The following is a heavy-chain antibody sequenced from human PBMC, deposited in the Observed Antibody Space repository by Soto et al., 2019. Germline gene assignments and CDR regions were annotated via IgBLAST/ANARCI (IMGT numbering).Heavy chain of an antibody. Sequence: SETLSLTCAVYGGCFSGYYWSWIRQPPGKGLEWIGEINHSGSTNYNPSIKSRVTISVDTSKNQFSLKLSSVTAADTAVYYCAREIGVRGVILYYYMDVWGKGTTVTVSS. CDR1: GGCFSGYY. V-gene: IGHV4-34*01. CDR2: INHSGST. CDR3: AREIGVRGVILYYYMDV. J-gene: IGHJ6*03. D-gene: IGHD3-10*01.